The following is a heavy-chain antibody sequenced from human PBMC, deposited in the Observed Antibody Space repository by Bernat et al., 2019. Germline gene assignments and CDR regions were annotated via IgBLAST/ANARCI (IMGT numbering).Heavy chain of an antibody. J-gene: IGHJ4*02. D-gene: IGHD1-26*01. V-gene: IGHV3-33*01. CDR2: IWYDGSNK. Sequence: QVQLVESGGGVVQPGRSLRLSCAASGFTFSNYGMHWVRQAPGKGLEWVAVIWYDGSNKYYADSVKGRFTISRDSSKSTLYLQMNSLRAEDTAVYYCARGGQWELSSFDSWGQGTLVTVSS. CDR1: GFTFSNYG. CDR3: ARGGQWELSSFDS.